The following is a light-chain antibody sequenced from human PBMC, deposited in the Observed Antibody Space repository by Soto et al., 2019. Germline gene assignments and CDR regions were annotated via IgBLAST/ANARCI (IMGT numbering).Light chain of an antibody. J-gene: IGKJ2*01. Sequence: EIVMTQSPGTLSLSPGEVATLSCRASQSVSGSYLAWYQQKPGQAPRLLMYGASTRATETPARFSGSGSATDFTLTISSLQSEDFAVYYCQQYNNWPPYTFGQGTKVDIK. CDR3: QQYNNWPPYT. V-gene: IGKV3-15*01. CDR2: GAS. CDR1: QSVSGSY.